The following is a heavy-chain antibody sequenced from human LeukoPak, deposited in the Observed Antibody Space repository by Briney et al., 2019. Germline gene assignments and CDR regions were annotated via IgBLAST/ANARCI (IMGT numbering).Heavy chain of an antibody. CDR1: GFTFSAYA. J-gene: IGHJ6*02. V-gene: IGHV3-23*01. D-gene: IGHD6-19*01. CDR2: ISGSVGFT. CDR3: AKDLLGYSSLRGVNGMDV. Sequence: PGGSLRLSCAASGFTFSAYAMLWVRQARGGGAEWVSGISGSVGFTNYADCVKGRFTISRDNSKNTLYLQINSLRAEDTAVYYCAKDLLGYSSLRGVNGMDVWGQGTTVTVSS.